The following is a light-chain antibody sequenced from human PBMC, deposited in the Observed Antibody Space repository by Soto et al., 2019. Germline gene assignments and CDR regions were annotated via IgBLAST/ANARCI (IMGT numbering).Light chain of an antibody. CDR1: QGIRNF. CDR2: AAS. CDR3: QQYDNSPWT. Sequence: DIQMTQSPTSLSASVGDRVTITCRASQGIRNFVAWYQQKPGKAPKLLIYAASTLQSGVPSRFSGSGSGTDFTLTISRLEPEDFAVYYCQQYDNSPWTFGQGTKVEIK. J-gene: IGKJ1*01. V-gene: IGKV1-27*01.